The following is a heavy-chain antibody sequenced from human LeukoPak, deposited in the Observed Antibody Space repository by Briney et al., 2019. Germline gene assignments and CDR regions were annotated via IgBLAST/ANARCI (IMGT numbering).Heavy chain of an antibody. Sequence: HAGGSLRLSCAASGFTFSTHWMHWVRQVPGRGPVWVSRADGGGSSTSYADSVKGRFSISSDNAKSTLYLQMNGLRAEDTAVYYCARGPGSSGGAYVGDYWGHGTLVTVSS. V-gene: IGHV3-74*01. CDR3: ARGPGSSGGAYVGDY. CDR2: ADGGGSST. CDR1: GFTFSTHW. D-gene: IGHD3-22*01. J-gene: IGHJ4*01.